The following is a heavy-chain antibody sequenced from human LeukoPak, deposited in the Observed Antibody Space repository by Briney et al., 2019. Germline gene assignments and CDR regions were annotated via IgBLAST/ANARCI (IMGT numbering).Heavy chain of an antibody. CDR3: AKDYYYDSSGYSLDY. J-gene: IGHJ4*02. V-gene: IGHV3-30*18. Sequence: PGRSLRLSCAASGFTFSSYGMHWVRQAPGKGLEWVAVISYDGSNKYYADSVKGRFTISRDNSKNTLYLQMNSLRAEDTAVYYCAKDYYYDSSGYSLDYWGQGTLVTVSS. D-gene: IGHD3-22*01. CDR1: GFTFSSYG. CDR2: ISYDGSNK.